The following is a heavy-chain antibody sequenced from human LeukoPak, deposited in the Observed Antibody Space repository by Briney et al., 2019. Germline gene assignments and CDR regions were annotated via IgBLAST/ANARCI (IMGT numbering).Heavy chain of an antibody. CDR1: GFTFSSYA. V-gene: IGHV3-30-3*01. Sequence: PGGSLRLSCAASGFTFSSYAMYWVRQAPGKGLEWVAQISYDGSNKYYADSVKGRFTISRVNSKNTLSLHMNSLRAEDTSLYYCAKDRAAGAVTTYDSWGQGTLVTVSS. D-gene: IGHD4-17*01. CDR3: AKDRAAGAVTTYDS. CDR2: ISYDGSNK. J-gene: IGHJ4*02.